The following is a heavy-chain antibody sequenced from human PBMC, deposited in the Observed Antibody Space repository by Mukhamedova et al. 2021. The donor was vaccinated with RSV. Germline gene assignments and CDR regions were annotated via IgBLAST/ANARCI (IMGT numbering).Heavy chain of an antibody. J-gene: IGHJ4*02. V-gene: IGHV1-3*01. D-gene: IGHD3-10*01. CDR2: INAGNGNT. Sequence: GQRLEWMGWINAGNGNTKYTQKFQGRVTITRDTSASTAYMELSSLRSEDTAVYYCARDPPMVRGVNLPGYWGQGTLVTVSS. CDR3: ARDPPMVRGVNLPGY.